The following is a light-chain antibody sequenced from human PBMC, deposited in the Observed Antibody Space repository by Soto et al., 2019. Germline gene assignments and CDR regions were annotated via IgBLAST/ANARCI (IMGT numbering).Light chain of an antibody. J-gene: IGKJ4*01. V-gene: IGKV3-11*01. CDR3: QHRDDWPLRAT. Sequence: IVLTQSPGTLSLSPEERATLSCRASQSVGNHLAWYQQKPGQAPRLLMYDGSNRATGIPARFICSGSGTDLQLDICGLEREDSGVYYWQHRDDWPLRATFGGGTKVEL. CDR1: QSVGNH. CDR2: DGS.